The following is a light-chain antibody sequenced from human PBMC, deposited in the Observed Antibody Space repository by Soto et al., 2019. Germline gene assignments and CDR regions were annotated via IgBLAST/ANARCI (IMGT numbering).Light chain of an antibody. J-gene: IGLJ1*01. CDR3: CSYAGSSTYV. CDR1: SRDVGTYDL. Sequence: ALTQPASMSGSPGQSITISCTGTSRDVGTYDLVSWYQHHPGKAPKLMIYEGTKRPSGVSNRFSGSKSGNTASLAISGLQAEDEADYYCCSYAGSSTYVFGTGTKVTVL. CDR2: EGT. V-gene: IGLV2-23*01.